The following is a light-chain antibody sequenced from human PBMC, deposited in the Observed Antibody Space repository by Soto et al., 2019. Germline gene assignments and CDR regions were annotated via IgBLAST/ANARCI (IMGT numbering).Light chain of an antibody. V-gene: IGKV3-20*01. Sequence: EIVLTQSPGTLSLSPGERATLSCRASQSVSSSYLAWYQQKPGQAPRLLIYGASSRATGIPDRFSGSGSGTDFTLTISRREPEDFAVYYCQHCGSSPLVTFGQGTRLEIK. J-gene: IGKJ5*01. CDR2: GAS. CDR1: QSVSSSY. CDR3: QHCGSSPLVT.